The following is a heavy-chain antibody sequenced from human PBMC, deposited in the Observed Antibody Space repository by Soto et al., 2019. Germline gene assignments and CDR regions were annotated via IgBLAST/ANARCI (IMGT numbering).Heavy chain of an antibody. CDR2: IYKSTTT. V-gene: IGHV4-30-4*01. CDR1: GDSISTVDYF. CDR3: ARGRYCLTGRCFPNWFDS. J-gene: IGHJ5*01. Sequence: SETLSLTCSVSGDSISTVDYFWAWIRQPPGQALEYIGYIYKSTTTYYNPSFESRVAISLDTSKSQFSLNVTSVTAADTAVYFCARGRYCLTGRCFPNWFDSWGQGTLVTAPQ. D-gene: IGHD2-15*01.